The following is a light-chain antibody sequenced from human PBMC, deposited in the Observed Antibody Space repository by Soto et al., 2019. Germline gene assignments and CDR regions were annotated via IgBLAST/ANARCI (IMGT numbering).Light chain of an antibody. CDR3: QQYGRSPLMYT. V-gene: IGKV3-20*01. J-gene: IGKJ2*01. CDR2: GAS. Sequence: EIVLTQSPGTLSLSPGERATLSCRASQSITCNFLAWYQQKPGQAPRLLIYGASTRAAGVPDRFSGSGSGPDFTLTITRLEPEDFAVYYCQQYGRSPLMYTFGQGTKLGVK. CDR1: QSITCNF.